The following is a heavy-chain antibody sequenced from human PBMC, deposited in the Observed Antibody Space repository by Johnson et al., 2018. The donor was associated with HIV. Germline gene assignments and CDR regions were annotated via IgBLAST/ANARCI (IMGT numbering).Heavy chain of an antibody. CDR2: IWSDGSNK. CDR1: GFTFSSYG. D-gene: IGHD6-6*01. J-gene: IGHJ3*02. CDR3: ARELLGSSSPDAFDI. Sequence: QVQLLESGGGVVQPGRSLRLSCAASGFTFSSYGMHWVRQAPGKGLEWVAVIWSDGSNKYYADSVKGRFTISRDNSKNTLYLQMNSLRPEDTALYYCARELLGSSSPDAFDIWGQGTMVTVSS. V-gene: IGHV3-33*01.